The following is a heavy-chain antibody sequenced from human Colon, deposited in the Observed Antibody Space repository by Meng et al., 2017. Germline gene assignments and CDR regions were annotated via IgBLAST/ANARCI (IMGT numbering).Heavy chain of an antibody. D-gene: IGHD3-3*01. CDR2: INTTNGNA. CDR3: ATDFSLRGDY. J-gene: IGHJ4*02. CDR1: GYSFTTYS. V-gene: IGHV1-3*04. Sequence: QVQLVQSGAEVKKPGASVKVSCKASGYSFTTYSMHWVRQAPGQGLEWMAWINTTNGNAVYSETFQGRLTITRDASASTVNMELSSLGSEDTAVYYCATDFSLRGDYWGQGTLVTVSS.